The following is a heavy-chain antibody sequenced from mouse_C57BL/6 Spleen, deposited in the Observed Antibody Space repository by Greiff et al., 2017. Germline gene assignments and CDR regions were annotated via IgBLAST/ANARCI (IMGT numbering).Heavy chain of an antibody. CDR3: ASAYDPRECCDV. J-gene: IGHJ1*03. Sequence: EVQLVESVAELVRPGASVKLSCTASGFNIKNTYMHWVKQRPEQGLEWIGRIDPANGNTKYAPKFQGKATITADTSSNTAYLQLSSLTSEDTAIYYCASAYDPRECCDVWGTGTTGTVSS. D-gene: IGHD2-3*01. CDR2: IDPANGNT. V-gene: IGHV14-3*01. CDR1: GFNIKNTY.